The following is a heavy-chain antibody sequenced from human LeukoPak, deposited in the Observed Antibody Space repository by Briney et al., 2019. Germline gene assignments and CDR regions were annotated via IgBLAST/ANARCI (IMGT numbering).Heavy chain of an antibody. D-gene: IGHD6-19*01. CDR1: GGSISSYY. V-gene: IGHV4-59*01. CDR3: ARDSSGWYYYYGMDV. CDR2: IYYSGST. Sequence: SETLSLTCTVSGGSISSYYWSWIRQPPGKGLEWLGYIYYSGSTNYNPSLKSRVTISVDTSKNQFSLKLSSVTAADTAVYYCARDSSGWYYYYGMDVWGQGTTVTVSS. J-gene: IGHJ6*02.